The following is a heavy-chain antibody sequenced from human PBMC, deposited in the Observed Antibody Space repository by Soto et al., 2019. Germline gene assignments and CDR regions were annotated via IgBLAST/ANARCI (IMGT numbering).Heavy chain of an antibody. CDR1: GFTFTGSA. V-gene: IGHV1-58*01. CDR3: AADPYYVWGSYRLYFDY. CDR2: IVVGSGNT. J-gene: IGHJ4*02. Sequence: SVKVSCKASGFTFTGSAVQWVRQARGQRLEWIGWIVVGSGNTNYAQKFQERVTITSDMSTSTAYMELSSLRSEDTAVYYCAADPYYVWGSYRLYFDYWGQGTLVTVSS. D-gene: IGHD3-16*02.